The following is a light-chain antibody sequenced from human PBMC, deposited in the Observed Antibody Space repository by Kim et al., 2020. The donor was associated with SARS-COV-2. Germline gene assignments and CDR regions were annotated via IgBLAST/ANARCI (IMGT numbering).Light chain of an antibody. J-gene: IGKJ4*01. CDR3: QHYGSSP. V-gene: IGKV3-20*01. CDR2: GAS. Sequence: EIVLTQSPGTLSLSPGERATLSCRASQSVSSNYLAWYQQKPGQAPRLLIYGASSRATGIPDRFSGSGSRTDFTLTISRLEPEDFAVYYCQHYGSSPFGGGTKVDIK. CDR1: QSVSSNY.